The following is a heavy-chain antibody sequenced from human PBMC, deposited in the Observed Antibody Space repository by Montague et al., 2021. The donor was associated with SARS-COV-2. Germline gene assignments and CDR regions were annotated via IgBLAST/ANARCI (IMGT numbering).Heavy chain of an antibody. CDR1: GFSVSDNH. V-gene: IGHV3-66*01. J-gene: IGHJ6*02. Sequence: SLRLSFAVPGFSVSDNHMNWVRQAPGKGPEWVSTIYRGGKTYYAVSVKGRFTISRDDSDNAVYLQMTRLTAVDSAVYYCARDERYSYSSRRLDVWGQGTTGSVSS. CDR3: ARDERYSYSSRRLDV. D-gene: IGHD5-18*01. CDR2: IYRGGKT.